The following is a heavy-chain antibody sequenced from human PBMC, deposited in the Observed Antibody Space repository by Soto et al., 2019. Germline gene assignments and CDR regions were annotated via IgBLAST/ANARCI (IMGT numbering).Heavy chain of an antibody. CDR1: GGTFSSYA. Sequence: VASVKVSCKASGGTFSSYAISWVRQAPGQGLEWMGGIIPIFGTANYAQKFQGRVTITADESTSTAYMELSSLRSEDTAVYYCASVLIWDSSGYSEDYWDQGTLFTVSS. D-gene: IGHD3-22*01. CDR2: IIPIFGTA. J-gene: IGHJ4*02. V-gene: IGHV1-69*13. CDR3: ASVLIWDSSGYSEDY.